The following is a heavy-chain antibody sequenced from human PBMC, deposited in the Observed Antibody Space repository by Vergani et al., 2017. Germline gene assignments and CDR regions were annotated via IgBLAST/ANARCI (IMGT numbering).Heavy chain of an antibody. CDR1: GFTVSSNY. CDR2: IYSGGST. D-gene: IGHD5-18*01. CDR3: ARTVYSYGNYYYYYMDV. V-gene: IGHV3-53*02. Sequence: EVQLVETGGGLIQPGGSLRLSCAASGFTVSSNYMSWVRQAPGKGLEWVSVIYSGGSTYYADSVKGRFTISRDNSKNTLYLQMNSLRAEDTAVYYCARTVYSYGNYYYYYMDVWGKGTTVTVSS. J-gene: IGHJ6*03.